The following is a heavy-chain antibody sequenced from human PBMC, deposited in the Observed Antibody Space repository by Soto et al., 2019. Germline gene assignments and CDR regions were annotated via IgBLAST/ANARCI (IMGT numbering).Heavy chain of an antibody. CDR1: GFTFSSYA. D-gene: IGHD1-26*01. CDR2: ISGSGGST. CDR3: AKPIVGATYAFDV. Sequence: EVQLLESGGGLVQPGGSLRLSCAASGFTFSSYAMSWVRQAPGKGLEWVSAISGSGGSTYYADSVKGRFTISRDNSKNTLYLQMNSLGADDTAVYYCAKPIVGATYAFDVWGQGTMVTVSS. V-gene: IGHV3-23*01. J-gene: IGHJ3*01.